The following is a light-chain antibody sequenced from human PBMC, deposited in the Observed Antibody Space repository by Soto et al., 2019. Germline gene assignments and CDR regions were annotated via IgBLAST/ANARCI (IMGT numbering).Light chain of an antibody. CDR1: QCITNY. V-gene: IGKV1-27*01. J-gene: IGKJ1*01. CDR3: QKYNSAPWT. CDR2: AAS. Sequence: DIQMTQSPSSLSASVGDRVTITCRASQCITNYLAWYQQKPGKVPNLLIYAASTLQSGVPSRFSGIGYGTDFPLTISSLQSEDAATYYCQKYNSAPWTFGQGTKVEIK.